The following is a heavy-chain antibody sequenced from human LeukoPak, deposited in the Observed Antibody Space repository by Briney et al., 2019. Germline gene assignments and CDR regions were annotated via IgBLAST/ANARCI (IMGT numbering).Heavy chain of an antibody. CDR3: ARALGYYSSYCGY. Sequence: ASVKVSCTASGYTFTGYYMHWVRQAPGQGLEWMGRINPNSGGTNYAQKIQGRVTMTRDTSISTAYMELSRLRSDDTAVYYCARALGYYSSYCGYWGQGTLVTVSS. J-gene: IGHJ4*02. D-gene: IGHD3-22*01. CDR2: INPNSGGT. CDR1: GYTFTGYY. V-gene: IGHV1-2*06.